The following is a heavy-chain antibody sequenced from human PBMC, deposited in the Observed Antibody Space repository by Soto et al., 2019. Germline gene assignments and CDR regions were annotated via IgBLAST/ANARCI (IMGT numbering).Heavy chain of an antibody. V-gene: IGHV1-69*01. Sequence: QEQLVQSGAEVKKPGSSVKVSCKASGGLFSSYPISWVRQVPGQGLEWMGGIIPVFQTAYYTQRFQGRVTITADESTNTAYMELSSLRSEDTAIYYCARSGSGYTWFNEFWGQGTLDTVSS. CDR3: ARSGSGYTWFNEF. D-gene: IGHD3-22*01. CDR1: GGLFSSYP. CDR2: IIPVFQTA. J-gene: IGHJ4*02.